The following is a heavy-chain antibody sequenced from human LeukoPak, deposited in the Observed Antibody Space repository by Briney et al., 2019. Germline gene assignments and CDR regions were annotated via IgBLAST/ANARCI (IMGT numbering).Heavy chain of an antibody. D-gene: IGHD4-17*01. Sequence: GGSLRLSCAASGFTFSSYAMSWVRQAPGKGLEWVSTISGGGSTYYADSVKGRFTISRDNSKNTLYLQMNSLRAEDTAVYYCAKGDDYGDYGGPFDYWGQGTLVTVSS. CDR1: GFTFSSYA. CDR2: ISGGGST. V-gene: IGHV3-23*01. J-gene: IGHJ4*02. CDR3: AKGDDYGDYGGPFDY.